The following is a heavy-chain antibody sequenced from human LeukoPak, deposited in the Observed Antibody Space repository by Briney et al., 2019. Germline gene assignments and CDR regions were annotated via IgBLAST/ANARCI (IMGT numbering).Heavy chain of an antibody. CDR2: IYQDGTEK. J-gene: IGHJ4*02. D-gene: IGHD3-10*01. CDR3: AKLAKYFYGSETFYFFEH. CDR1: GFSFNTYW. Sequence: GGSLRLSCVASGFSFNTYWMSWVRKAPGEGLEWVANIYQDGTEKYYVDSVKGRFIISRDYGKNSLYLQMNSLRVEDTAVYYCAKLAKYFYGSETFYFFEHWGQGTPVTASS. V-gene: IGHV3-7*01.